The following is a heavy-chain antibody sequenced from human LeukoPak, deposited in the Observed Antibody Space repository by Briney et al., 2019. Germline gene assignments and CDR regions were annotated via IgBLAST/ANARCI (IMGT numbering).Heavy chain of an antibody. Sequence: SETLSLTCTVSGGSISSHYWSWIRQPPGEGLEWIGYIYYSGSTNYNPSLKSRVTISVDTSKNQFSLKLSSVTAADTAVYYCARVYGDYLSGSYYFDYWGQGTLVTVSS. D-gene: IGHD4-17*01. J-gene: IGHJ4*02. CDR2: IYYSGST. CDR1: GGSISSHY. CDR3: ARVYGDYLSGSYYFDY. V-gene: IGHV4-59*11.